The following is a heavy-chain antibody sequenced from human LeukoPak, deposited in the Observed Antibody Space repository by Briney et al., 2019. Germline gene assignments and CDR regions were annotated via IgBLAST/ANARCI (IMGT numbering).Heavy chain of an antibody. V-gene: IGHV3-30*04. D-gene: IGHD3-22*01. Sequence: GGSLRLSCAASGFTFRTYAMNWVRQAPGKGLEWVAVISDDGSNKYYAESVKGQFTISRDNSKNTLYLQMNSLRAEDTAVYYCAKDRAYYSDSSGYYLVRAYDYWGQGTLVTVSS. J-gene: IGHJ4*02. CDR2: ISDDGSNK. CDR1: GFTFRTYA. CDR3: AKDRAYYSDSSGYYLVRAYDY.